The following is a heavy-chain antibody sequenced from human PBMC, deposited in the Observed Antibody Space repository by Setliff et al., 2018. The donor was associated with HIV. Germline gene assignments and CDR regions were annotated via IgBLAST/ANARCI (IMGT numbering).Heavy chain of an antibody. V-gene: IGHV3-48*01. CDR1: GFTFSSYS. CDR2: NGIINGAK. Sequence: PGGSLRLSCAASGFTFSSYSMNWVRQAPGKGLEWISYNGIINGAKHYADSMEGRFTISRDDAKNSLYLQMDSLRAEDTAVYYCVRDRDWAFDYWGQGILVTGSS. D-gene: IGHD3-9*01. CDR3: VRDRDWAFDY. J-gene: IGHJ4*02.